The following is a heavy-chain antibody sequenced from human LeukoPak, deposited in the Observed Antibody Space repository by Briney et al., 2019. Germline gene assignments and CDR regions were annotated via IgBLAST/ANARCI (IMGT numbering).Heavy chain of an antibody. J-gene: IGHJ4*02. CDR3: ARGFSYAVDY. D-gene: IGHD5-18*01. Sequence: GGSLRLSCAASGFTFSRYAMPWVRQAPGKGLEWVALISYDGTDKYYADSLKGRFIISRDNAKNSLYLQMNSLRAEDTAVYYCARGFSYAVDYWGQGTLVTVSS. CDR1: GFTFSRYA. CDR2: ISYDGTDK. V-gene: IGHV3-30-3*01.